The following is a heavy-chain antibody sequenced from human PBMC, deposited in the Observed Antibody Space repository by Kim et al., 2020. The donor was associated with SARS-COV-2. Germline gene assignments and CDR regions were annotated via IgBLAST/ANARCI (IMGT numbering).Heavy chain of an antibody. Sequence: GGSLRLSCAASGFTFSSYAMSWVRQAPGKGLEWVSAISGSGGSTYYADSVKGRFTISRDNSKNTLYLQMNSLRAEDTAVYYCARGNSSMIVVVITQFDYWGQGTLVTVSS. CDR1: GFTFSSYA. CDR2: ISGSGGST. CDR3: ARGNSSMIVVVITQFDY. D-gene: IGHD3-22*01. V-gene: IGHV3-23*01. J-gene: IGHJ4*02.